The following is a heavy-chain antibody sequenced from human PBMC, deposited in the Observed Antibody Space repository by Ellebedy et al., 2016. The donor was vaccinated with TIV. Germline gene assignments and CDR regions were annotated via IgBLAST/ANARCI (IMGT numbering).Heavy chain of an antibody. CDR2: IRYDGGSK. Sequence: GESLKISCAASGFAFSSSAIHWVRQAPGKGLEWVAFIRYDGGSKNYADSVKGRFTISRDNSKSTVYLQMNSLRAEDTAVYYCSKGIGGFGELLFDYWGQGTLVTVSS. D-gene: IGHD3-10*01. V-gene: IGHV3-30*02. J-gene: IGHJ4*02. CDR1: GFAFSSSA. CDR3: SKGIGGFGELLFDY.